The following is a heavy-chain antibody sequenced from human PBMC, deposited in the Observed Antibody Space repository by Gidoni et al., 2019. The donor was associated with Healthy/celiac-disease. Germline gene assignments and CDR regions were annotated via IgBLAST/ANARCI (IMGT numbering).Heavy chain of an antibody. J-gene: IGHJ4*02. CDR3: ARHYGRIGYCSGGSCSSFDY. CDR2: IYYSGST. V-gene: IGHV4-39*01. CDR1: GGSISSRSYY. Sequence: QLQLQESGPGLVKPSETLSLTCTVSGGSISSRSYYWGWIRQPAGKGLEWIGSIYYSGSTYYNPSLKSRVTISVDTSKNQFSLKLSSVTAADTAVYYCARHYGRIGYCSGGSCSSFDYWGQGTLVTVSS. D-gene: IGHD2-15*01.